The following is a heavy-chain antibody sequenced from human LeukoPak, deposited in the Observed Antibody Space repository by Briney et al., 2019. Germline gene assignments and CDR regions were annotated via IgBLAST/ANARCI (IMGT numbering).Heavy chain of an antibody. CDR1: GYTFTGYY. CDR3: ARDDGGGIAAGETGIDS. CDR2: INPNSGGT. Sequence: ASVKVSCKASGYTFTGYYMHWGRQAPGQGLEWMGWINPNSGGTNYAQKFQGRVTMTRDTSISTAYMELSRLRSDDTAVYYCARDDGGGIAAGETGIDSWGQGTLVTVSS. J-gene: IGHJ5*01. V-gene: IGHV1-2*02. D-gene: IGHD6-13*01.